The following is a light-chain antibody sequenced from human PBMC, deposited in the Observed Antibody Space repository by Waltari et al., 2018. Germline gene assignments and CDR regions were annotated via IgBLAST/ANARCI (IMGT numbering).Light chain of an antibody. CDR1: ESVTKY. CDR2: GAS. Sequence: IVLTQSPGTLSLSPGERDTLSCRASESVTKYVAWYQHKPGQAPRLLIYGASTRVIGIPDRISGSGSGTDFTLTITRLEPEDFAMYYCQQYVSSPKTFGPGTKVEIK. J-gene: IGKJ1*01. V-gene: IGKV3-20*01. CDR3: QQYVSSPKT.